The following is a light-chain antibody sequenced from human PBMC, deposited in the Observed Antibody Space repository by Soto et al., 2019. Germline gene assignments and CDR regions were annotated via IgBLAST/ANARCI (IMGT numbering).Light chain of an antibody. V-gene: IGKV3-15*01. CDR2: RTS. J-gene: IGKJ4*01. CDR3: QQYNKWPSAT. CDR1: QSISSN. Sequence: EIVMTQSPATLSGSPGERATLSCRASQSISSNLAGYQQKPGQAPRLLMFRTSSSGTGFPGRFSGSGSGTEFNLTISSLPSEDFGVHNCQQYNKWPSATFGGGTKV.